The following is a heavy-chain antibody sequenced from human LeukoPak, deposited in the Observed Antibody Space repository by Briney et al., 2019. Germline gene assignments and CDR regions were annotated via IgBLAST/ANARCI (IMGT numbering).Heavy chain of an antibody. CDR2: IIPIFGTA. D-gene: IGHD4-11*01. J-gene: IGHJ3*02. CDR3: ARGTDYTNRHRRRFAFDI. Sequence: SVKVSCKASGGTFSSYAISWVRQAPGQGPEWMGGIIPIFGTANYAQKFQGRVTITTDESTSTAYMELGSLRSEDTAVYYCARGTDYTNRHRRRFAFDIWGQGTMVTVSS. V-gene: IGHV1-69*05. CDR1: GGTFSSYA.